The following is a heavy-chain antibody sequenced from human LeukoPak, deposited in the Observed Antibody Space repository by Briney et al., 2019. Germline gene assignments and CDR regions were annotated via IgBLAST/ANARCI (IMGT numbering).Heavy chain of an antibody. V-gene: IGHV5-51*01. D-gene: IGHD5-24*01. CDR2: IYPGDSDT. CDR1: GYSFTSYW. Sequence: GESLKISCKGSGYSFTSYWIGWERQMPGKGLEWMRIIYPGDSDTRYSPSFQGPVTISADKSISTAYLQWSSLKASDTAMYYCARPVEMATKCLGYWGQGTLVTVSS. CDR3: ARPVEMATKCLGY. J-gene: IGHJ4*02.